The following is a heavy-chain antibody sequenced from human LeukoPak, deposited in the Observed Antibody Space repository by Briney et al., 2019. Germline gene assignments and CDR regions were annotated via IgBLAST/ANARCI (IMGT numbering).Heavy chain of an antibody. Sequence: SQTLSLTCTVSGGSISSGGYYWSWIRQHPGKGLEWIGYIYYSGSTYYNPSLKSRVTISVDTSKNQFSLKLSSVTAADTAVYYCARGARTGYYYYYMDVWGKGTTVTVSS. CDR1: GGSISSGGYY. J-gene: IGHJ6*03. CDR3: ARGARTGYYYYYMDV. V-gene: IGHV4-31*03. CDR2: IYYSGST. D-gene: IGHD3/OR15-3a*01.